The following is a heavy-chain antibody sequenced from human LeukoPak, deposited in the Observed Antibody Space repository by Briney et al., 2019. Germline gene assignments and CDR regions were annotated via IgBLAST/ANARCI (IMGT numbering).Heavy chain of an antibody. V-gene: IGHV3-30*04. D-gene: IGHD3/OR15-3a*01. CDR1: GFIFNNNA. Sequence: PGKSLRLSCAVSGFIFNNNAIHWVRQAPGKGLEWVAVISFDGRDKHHADSVKGRFTISRDNSKNTLYLQMSSLRVEDTAMYYCARDLRKSADYYFDYWGQGTLVTVSS. CDR3: ARDLRKSADYYFDY. J-gene: IGHJ4*02. CDR2: ISFDGRDK.